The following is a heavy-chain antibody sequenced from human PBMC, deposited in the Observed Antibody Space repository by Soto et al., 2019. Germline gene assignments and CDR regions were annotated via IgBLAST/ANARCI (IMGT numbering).Heavy chain of an antibody. Sequence: SETLSLTCTVSGGSFSSTSYYWSWIRQRQGKELEWFGCIYNSGSTNYNPSLKSRVTTSVNTSKKKFSLLLTSVTAADKAVYFCARDVRGYNGGSSYYYRMDVWGQGTTVTVSS. CDR3: ARDVRGYNGGSSYYYRMDV. CDR2: IYNSGST. CDR1: GGSFSSTSYY. J-gene: IGHJ6*02. V-gene: IGHV4-61*01. D-gene: IGHD1-26*01.